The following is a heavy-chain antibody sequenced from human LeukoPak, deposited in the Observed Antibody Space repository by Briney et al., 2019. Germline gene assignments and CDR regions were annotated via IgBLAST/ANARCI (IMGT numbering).Heavy chain of an antibody. CDR3: TRENWNVRFDY. V-gene: IGHV4-34*01. J-gene: IGHJ4*02. Sequence: TSETLSLTCAVYGGSFSGYYWSWIRRPPGKGLEGMREINHSGSTNYNPSLKSRVTISVETSKNQFSLKLSSVTAADTAVYYCTRENWNVRFDYWGQGTLVTVSS. CDR1: GGSFSGYY. CDR2: INHSGST. D-gene: IGHD1-1*01.